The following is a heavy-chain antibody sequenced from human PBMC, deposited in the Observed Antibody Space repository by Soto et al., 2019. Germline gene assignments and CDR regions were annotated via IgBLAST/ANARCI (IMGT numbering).Heavy chain of an antibody. D-gene: IGHD3-10*01. CDR2: IRNKANNYAT. CDR1: GFTFSDYY. CDR3: TREKRYYNNLTSFYLDN. Sequence: EVQLVQSGGGLVQPGGSLRLSCAASGFTFSDYYMDWVRRAPGKGLEWVGRIRNKANNYATEYAASLKGRVTFSRDDSENSPYLQMNSLETADTAVYWCTREKRYYNNLTSFYLDNWGQGTLVTVSS. J-gene: IGHJ4*02. V-gene: IGHV3-72*01.